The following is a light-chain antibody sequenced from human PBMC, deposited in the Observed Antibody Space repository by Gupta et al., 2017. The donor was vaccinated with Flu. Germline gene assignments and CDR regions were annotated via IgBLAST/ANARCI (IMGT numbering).Light chain of an antibody. J-gene: IGLJ2*01. V-gene: IGLV3-19*01. CDR1: SLRNSY. CDR2: AKN. CDR3: NSRDSTDNNQEV. Sequence: SSALSPDPAVSVALRQTVRITCQGDSLRNSYASWYQQKPGQAPVLVIYAKNIRPSGSPDRLSGSSSGNTAAVTITGAQADEEADYYCNSRDSTDNNQEVFGGGTKLTVL.